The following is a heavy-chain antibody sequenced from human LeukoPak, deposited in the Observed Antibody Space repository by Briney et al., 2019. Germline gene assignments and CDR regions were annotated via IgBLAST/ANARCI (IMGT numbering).Heavy chain of an antibody. V-gene: IGHV3-23*01. CDR2: SSCSDDGK. CDR3: AKAPVTSCRGAFCYPFDY. D-gene: IGHD2-21*01. J-gene: IGHJ4*01. Sequence: GGSLRLSCTASGLSLNSYAISWVRQVPGKGLEWVSASSCSDDGKWYADSVRGRFTISRDTSKNTVYLQMNSLRVEDAGVYYCAKAPVTSCRGAFCYPFDYWGHGTLVTVSS. CDR1: GLSLNSYA.